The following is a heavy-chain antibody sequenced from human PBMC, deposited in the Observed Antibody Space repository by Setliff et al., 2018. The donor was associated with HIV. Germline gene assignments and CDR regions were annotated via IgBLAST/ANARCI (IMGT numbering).Heavy chain of an antibody. CDR3: LLEAPLMMGTTPPL. Sequence: SSETLSLTCTVSGGSISSGGYYWSWIRQHPGKGLEWIGYIHYSGNTYYNPSLESRVTISADTTKNQFSLKLNTVTAADTAVYYCLLEAPLMMGTTPPLWGQGTLVTVSS. D-gene: IGHD1-7*01. J-gene: IGHJ4*02. V-gene: IGHV4-31*08. CDR1: GGSISSGGYY. CDR2: IHYSGNT.